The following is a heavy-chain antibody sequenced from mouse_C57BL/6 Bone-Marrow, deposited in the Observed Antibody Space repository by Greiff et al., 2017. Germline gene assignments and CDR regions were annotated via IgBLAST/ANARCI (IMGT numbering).Heavy chain of an antibody. J-gene: IGHJ3*01. CDR2: IYPGSGST. CDR1: GYTFTSYW. CDR3: ASKGGFAY. V-gene: IGHV1-55*01. Sequence: QVQLQQPGAELVKPGASVKMSCKASGYTFTSYWITWVKQRPGQGLEWIGDIYPGSGSTNYNEKFKSKATLTVDKSSSTAYMQLSSLTSEDSAVYYCASKGGFAYWGQGTLVTVSA.